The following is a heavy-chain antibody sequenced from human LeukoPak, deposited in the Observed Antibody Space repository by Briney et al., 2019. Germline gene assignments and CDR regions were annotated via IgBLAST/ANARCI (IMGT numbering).Heavy chain of an antibody. CDR2: IYHSGST. V-gene: IGHV4-38-2*02. CDR1: GYSISSGYH. Sequence: PSETLSLTCTVSGYSISSGYHWGWIRQPPGKGLEWIGSIYHSGSTYYNPSLKSRVTISVDTSKNQFSLELSSVTAADTAVYYCARDVSHWGQGTLVTVSS. CDR3: ARDVSH. D-gene: IGHD2/OR15-2a*01. J-gene: IGHJ4*02.